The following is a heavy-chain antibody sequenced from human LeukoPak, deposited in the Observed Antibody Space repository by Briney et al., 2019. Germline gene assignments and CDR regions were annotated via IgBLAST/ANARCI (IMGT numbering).Heavy chain of an antibody. CDR1: GLTFSSYG. V-gene: IGHV3-23*01. CDR2: ITGDGTTT. J-gene: IGHJ4*02. Sequence: GGSLRLSCEASGLTFSSYGMSWVRQAPGKGLQWVSAITGDGTTTYYADSVKGRFTISRDNSKNMLYLQMSSLRAEDTAVYYCAEMQGYFDYWGQGTLVPVSS. CDR3: AEMQGYFDY.